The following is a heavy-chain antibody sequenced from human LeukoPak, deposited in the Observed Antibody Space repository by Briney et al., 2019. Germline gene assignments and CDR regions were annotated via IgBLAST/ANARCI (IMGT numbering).Heavy chain of an antibody. CDR3: AREASDYGGLYYYYMDV. V-gene: IGHV4-31*03. D-gene: IGHD4-17*01. CDR1: GGSISSGGYY. CDR2: IYYSGST. Sequence: PSETLSLTCTVSGGSISSGGYYWSWIRQHPGKGLEWIGYIYYSGSTYYNPSLKSRVTISVDTSKNQFSLKLSSVTAADTAVYYCAREASDYGGLYYYYMDVWGKGTTVTVSS. J-gene: IGHJ6*03.